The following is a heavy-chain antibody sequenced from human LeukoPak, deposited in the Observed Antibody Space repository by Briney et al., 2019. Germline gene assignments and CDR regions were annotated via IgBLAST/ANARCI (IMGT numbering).Heavy chain of an antibody. CDR2: INAGDGNT. Sequence: ASVKVSCKASGYTFTSYAMHWVRQAPGQRLEWMGWINAGDGNTKYSQKFQGRVTITRDTSASTAYMELSSLRSEDTAVYYCARGGNRLYFDYWGQGTLVTVSS. J-gene: IGHJ4*02. D-gene: IGHD1-14*01. V-gene: IGHV1-3*01. CDR1: GYTFTSYA. CDR3: ARGGNRLYFDY.